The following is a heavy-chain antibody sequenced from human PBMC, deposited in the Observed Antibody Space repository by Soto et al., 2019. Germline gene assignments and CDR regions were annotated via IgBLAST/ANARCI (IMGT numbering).Heavy chain of an antibody. CDR1: GGSMSNYY. Sequence: QVLLQESGPGLVKPSETLSLTCSVSGGSMSNYYWIWIRQPPGKGLGWIGYIYYSGTTNYNPSLKSRVTISEDTSMNQFSLELKAVTAAETAVYYCARGPARGGYYSGFDPWGQGVLVTVSS. CDR2: IYYSGTT. D-gene: IGHD3-3*01. V-gene: IGHV4-59*01. J-gene: IGHJ5*02. CDR3: ARGPARGGYYSGFDP.